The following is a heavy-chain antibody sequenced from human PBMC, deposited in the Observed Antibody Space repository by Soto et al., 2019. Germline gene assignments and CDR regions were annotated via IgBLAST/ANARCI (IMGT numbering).Heavy chain of an antibody. J-gene: IGHJ4*02. CDR2: IYSGGYT. CDR3: GKQPGGGGY. V-gene: IGHV3-53*01. CDR1: GFTVSNNY. Sequence: EVQLVESGGGLIQPGGSLRLSCAVSGFTVSNNYMSWVRQAPGKGLEGVSVIYSGGYTAYGDSVKGRFTISRDNSKNTLLLQKKSPGAHDTAVFYWGKQPGGGGYWGQGTLVTVSS. D-gene: IGHD6-13*01.